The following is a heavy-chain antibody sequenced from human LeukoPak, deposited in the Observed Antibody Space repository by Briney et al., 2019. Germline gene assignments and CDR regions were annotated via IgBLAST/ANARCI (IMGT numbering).Heavy chain of an antibody. D-gene: IGHD4-17*01. CDR3: ARVITWDYGDYGGWFDP. CDR2: ISAYNGNT. V-gene: IGHV1-18*01. CDR1: GYTFTSYG. J-gene: IGHJ5*02. Sequence: ASVKVSCEASGYTFTSYGISWVRQAPGQGLEWMGWISAYNGNTNYAQKLQGRVTMTTDTSTSTAYMELRSLRSDDTAVYYCARVITWDYGDYGGWFDPWGQGTLVTVSS.